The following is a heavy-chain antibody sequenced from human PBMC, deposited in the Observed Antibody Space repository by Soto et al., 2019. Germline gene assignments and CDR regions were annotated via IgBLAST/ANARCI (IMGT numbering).Heavy chain of an antibody. CDR2: ISGSGGST. CDR1: GFTFSSYA. CDR3: AKDVYSSGFDYYGMDV. D-gene: IGHD6-19*01. J-gene: IGHJ6*02. Sequence: GGSLRLSCAASGFTFSSYAMSWVCQAPGKGLEWVSAISGSGGSTYYADSVKGRFTISRDNSKNTLYLQMNSLRAEDTAVYYCAKDVYSSGFDYYGMDVWGQGTTVTVSS. V-gene: IGHV3-23*01.